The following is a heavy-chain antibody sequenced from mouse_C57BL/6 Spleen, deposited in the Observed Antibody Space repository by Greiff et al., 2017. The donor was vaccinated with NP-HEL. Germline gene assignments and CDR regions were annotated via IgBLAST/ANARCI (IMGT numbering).Heavy chain of an antibody. CDR2: IDPANGNT. D-gene: IGHD1-1*01. Sequence: EVQLQQSVAELVRPGASVKLSCTASGFNIKNTYMHWVKQRPEQGLEWIGRIDPANGNTKYAPKFQGKATIAADTSSNTAYLQLSSLTSEDTAIYYCANYYGSSYNYYAMDYWGQRTSVTVSS. CDR3: ANYYGSSYNYYAMDY. J-gene: IGHJ4*01. V-gene: IGHV14-3*01. CDR1: GFNIKNTY.